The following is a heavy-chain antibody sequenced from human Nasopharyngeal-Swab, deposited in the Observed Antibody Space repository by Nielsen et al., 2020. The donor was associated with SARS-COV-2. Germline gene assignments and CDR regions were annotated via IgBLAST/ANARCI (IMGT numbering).Heavy chain of an antibody. Sequence: GGSLRLSCAASGFTFSNFAMSWVRQAPGKGLEWVSVISGDSESTYYTDSVRGRFTISRDNSKNTLNLQMNNLRAEDTAIYYCAKDRDSGDDSEEYYHYYGMDVWGQGAPVTVSS. V-gene: IGHV3-23*01. CDR1: GFTFSNFA. CDR3: AKDRDSGDDSEEYYHYYGMDV. J-gene: IGHJ6*02. D-gene: IGHD5-12*01. CDR2: ISGDSEST.